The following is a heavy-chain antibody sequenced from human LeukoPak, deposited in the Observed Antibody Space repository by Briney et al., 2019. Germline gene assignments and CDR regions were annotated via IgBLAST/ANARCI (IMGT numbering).Heavy chain of an antibody. Sequence: SETLSLTCAVYGGSFSGYYWSWIRQPPGKGLEWIGEINHSGSTNYNPSLKSRVTISVDTSKNQFSLKLSSVTAADTAVYYCARVGYSSGWLYYYYYGMDVWGQGTTVTVSS. CDR3: ARVGYSSGWLYYYYYGMDV. CDR1: GGSFSGYY. V-gene: IGHV4-34*01. J-gene: IGHJ6*02. D-gene: IGHD6-19*01. CDR2: INHSGST.